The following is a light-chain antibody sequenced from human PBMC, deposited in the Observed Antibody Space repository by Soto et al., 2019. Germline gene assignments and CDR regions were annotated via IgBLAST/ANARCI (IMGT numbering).Light chain of an antibody. CDR1: SSDVGGYNL. J-gene: IGLJ1*01. Sequence: QSVLTQPASVSGSPGQSITISCTGASSDVGGYNLVSWYQQHPGKAPKLMIYEVSKRPSGVSNRFSGSKSGSTASLTISGLQAEDEAEYYCCSYAGSSTYVFGTGTKVTVL. CDR3: CSYAGSSTYV. V-gene: IGLV2-23*02. CDR2: EVS.